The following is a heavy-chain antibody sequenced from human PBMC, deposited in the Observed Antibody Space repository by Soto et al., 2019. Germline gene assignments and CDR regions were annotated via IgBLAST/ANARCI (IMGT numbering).Heavy chain of an antibody. D-gene: IGHD1-26*01. V-gene: IGHV3-30-3*01. J-gene: IGHJ4*02. CDR1: GFTFSSYA. CDR2: KSYDGSNK. CDR3: ARDWARIVGATTPGY. Sequence: GGSLRLSCAASGFTFSSYAMHWARQAPGKGLEWVAVKSYDGSNKYYADSVKGRFTISRDNSKNTLYLQMNSLRAEDTAVYYCARDWARIVGATTPGYWGQGTLVTVSS.